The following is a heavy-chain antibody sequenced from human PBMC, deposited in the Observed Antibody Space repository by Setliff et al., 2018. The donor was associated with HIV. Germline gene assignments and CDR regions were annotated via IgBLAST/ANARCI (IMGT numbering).Heavy chain of an antibody. J-gene: IGHJ6*03. Sequence: SETLSLTCAVSGYSISSGYYWGWIRQPPGKGLEWIGSIFHSGTTYYNPSLQSRVTISLHTSKNQFSLKMSSVTAADTAVFYCARATTGYSSIWYRNGLTYYNHMDVWGKGNPGHR. D-gene: IGHD6-13*01. CDR1: GYSISSGYY. V-gene: IGHV4-38-2*01. CDR2: IFHSGTT. CDR3: ARATTGYSSIWYRNGLTYYNHMDV.